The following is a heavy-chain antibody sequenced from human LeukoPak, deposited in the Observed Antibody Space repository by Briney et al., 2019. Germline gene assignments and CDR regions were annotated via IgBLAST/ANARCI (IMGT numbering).Heavy chain of an antibody. D-gene: IGHD3-10*01. J-gene: IGHJ4*02. Sequence: SGTLSLTCAVSGVSISSSNWWSWVRQPPGKGLEWIGEIYHSGSTNYNPSLKSRVTISVDKSKNQFSLKLSSVTAADTAVYYCARVSYYGSGSYKSDWGQGTLVTVSS. V-gene: IGHV4-4*02. CDR3: ARVSYYGSGSYKSD. CDR1: GVSISSSNW. CDR2: IYHSGST.